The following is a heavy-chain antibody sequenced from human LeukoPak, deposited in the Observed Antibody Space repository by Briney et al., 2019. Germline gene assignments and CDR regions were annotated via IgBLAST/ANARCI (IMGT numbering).Heavy chain of an antibody. D-gene: IGHD1-1*01. CDR1: GFTFNNYW. CDR2: INNDGSSA. CDR3: ARRGTGHGMDV. J-gene: IGHJ6*02. V-gene: IGHV3-74*01. Sequence: PGGSLRLSCAASGFTFNNYWIHWVHQVPGKGLVWVSRINNDGSSASYVDSVKGRFTISRDNAKNTLFLQMNSLRAEDTAVYYCARRGTGHGMDVWGQGTTVIVSS.